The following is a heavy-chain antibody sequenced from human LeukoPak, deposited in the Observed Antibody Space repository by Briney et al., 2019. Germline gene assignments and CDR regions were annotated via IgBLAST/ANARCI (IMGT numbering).Heavy chain of an antibody. CDR3: ARLSYGSSGKVDAFDI. Sequence: GGSLRLSCAASGFTFSDYDMNWVRRAPGKGLEWVSSCSSRSTYIYYADSVKGRFTIPRDNAKNSVYLQMSSLRAEDTAVYYCARLSYGSSGKVDAFDIWGQGTMVTLSS. CDR2: CSSRSTYI. CDR1: GFTFSDYD. D-gene: IGHD3-16*01. V-gene: IGHV3-21*01. J-gene: IGHJ3*02.